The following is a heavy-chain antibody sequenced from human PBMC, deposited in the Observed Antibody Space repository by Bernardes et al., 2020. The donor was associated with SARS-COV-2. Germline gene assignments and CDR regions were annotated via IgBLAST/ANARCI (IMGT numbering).Heavy chain of an antibody. Sequence: ASVKVSCKTSGYSFTDHYIHWVRQAPGEGPQWMGSMNPNTGGLEYAQMFQDRVTLTREMSTTTAYMQLISLRSDDTAVYYCARAQTSCGGSCYGRARSDAFDIWGQGTVVTVSS. CDR2: MNPNTGGL. D-gene: IGHD2-21*02. CDR1: GYSFTDHY. CDR3: ARAQTSCGGSCYGRARSDAFDI. V-gene: IGHV1-2*02. J-gene: IGHJ3*02.